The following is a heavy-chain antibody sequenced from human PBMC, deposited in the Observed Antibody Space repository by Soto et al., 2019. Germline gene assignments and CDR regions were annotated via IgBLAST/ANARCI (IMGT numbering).Heavy chain of an antibody. CDR1: GGSISSGGYY. Sequence: QVQLQESGPGLVKPSQTLSLTCTVSGGSISSGGYYWSWIRQHPGKGLEWIGYIYYSGSTYYNPSLQSRVTISVDTSKNQFGLKLSSVTAAETAVYYCARAPYYDFWSSFYYFDYWGQGTLVNVSS. J-gene: IGHJ4*02. V-gene: IGHV4-31*03. CDR2: IYYSGST. CDR3: ARAPYYDFWSSFYYFDY. D-gene: IGHD3-3*01.